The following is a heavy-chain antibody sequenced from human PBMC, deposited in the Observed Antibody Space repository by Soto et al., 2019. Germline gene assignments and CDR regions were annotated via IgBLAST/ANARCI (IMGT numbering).Heavy chain of an antibody. D-gene: IGHD6-13*01. CDR3: ARGGYSSSWYDAFDI. J-gene: IGHJ3*02. CDR2: IKQDGSEK. V-gene: IGHV3-7*01. Sequence: GGSLRLSCAASGFTFSSYWMSWVRRAPGKGLEWVANIKQDGSEKYYVDSVKGRFTISRDNAKNSLYLQMNSLRAEDTAVYYCARGGYSSSWYDAFDIWGQGTMVTVSS. CDR1: GFTFSSYW.